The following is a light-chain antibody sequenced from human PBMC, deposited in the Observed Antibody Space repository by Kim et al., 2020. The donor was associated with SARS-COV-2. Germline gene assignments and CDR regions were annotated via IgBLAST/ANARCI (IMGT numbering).Light chain of an antibody. V-gene: IGKV1-39*01. Sequence: DIQMTQSPSSLSASVGDRVTITCRASQSIGSYLHWYHQKPGRAPKLLIYAASRLQSGVPSRFSGSVSGTDFTLTISNLQPEDFATYYCQQSYTTPLTFGGGTKVDIK. CDR3: QQSYTTPLT. J-gene: IGKJ4*01. CDR1: QSIGSY. CDR2: AAS.